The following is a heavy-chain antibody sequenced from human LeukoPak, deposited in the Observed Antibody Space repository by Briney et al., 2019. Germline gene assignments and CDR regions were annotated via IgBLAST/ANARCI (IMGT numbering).Heavy chain of an antibody. Sequence: GASVKVSCKASGYTFTGYYMHWVRQAPGQGLEWMGWINPNSGGTNYAQKFQGRVTMTRDTSISTAYMELSRLRSDDTAAYYCARAVVVVPAAIYYDSSGYLFDYWGQGTLVTVSS. CDR1: GYTFTGYY. D-gene: IGHD2-2*02. CDR3: ARAVVVVPAAIYYDSSGYLFDY. V-gene: IGHV1-2*02. CDR2: INPNSGGT. J-gene: IGHJ4*02.